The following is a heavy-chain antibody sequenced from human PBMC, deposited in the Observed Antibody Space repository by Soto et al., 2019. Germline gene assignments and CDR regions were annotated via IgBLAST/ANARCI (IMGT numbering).Heavy chain of an antibody. CDR1: GYTFTGYY. CDR3: ARVRRIATIRNNWLDP. J-gene: IGHJ5*02. V-gene: IGHV1-2*02. CDR2: INPNSGGT. Sequence: ASVKVSCKASGYTFTGYYMHWVRQAPGQGLEWMGWINPNSGGTNYAQKFQGRVTMTRDTSISTAYMELSRLRSDDTAVYYCARVRRIATIRNNWLDPWGQGTLVTVYS. D-gene: IGHD4-4*01.